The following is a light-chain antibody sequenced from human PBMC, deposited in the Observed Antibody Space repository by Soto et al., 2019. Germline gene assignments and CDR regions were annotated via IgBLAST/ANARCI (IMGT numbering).Light chain of an antibody. J-gene: IGKJ1*01. CDR1: QSVSSSY. Sequence: EIVLTQSPGTLSLSPGERATLSCRASQSVSSSYLAWYQQKPGQAPRLLVYGASSRATGIPDRFSGSGSGTDFTLTISSLQSEDSALYYCQHYNNWPPGRTFGQGTKVDIK. V-gene: IGKV3-20*01. CDR3: QHYNNWPPGRT. CDR2: GAS.